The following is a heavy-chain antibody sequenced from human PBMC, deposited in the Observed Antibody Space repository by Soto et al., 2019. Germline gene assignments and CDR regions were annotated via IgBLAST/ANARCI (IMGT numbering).Heavy chain of an antibody. V-gene: IGHV4-39*01. CDR3: ASVLRITGTTGSDY. D-gene: IGHD1-20*01. Sequence: PSETLSLTCPVSGGSISSSSYYWGWIRQPPGKGLEWIGSIYYSGSTYYNPSLKSRVTISVDTSKNQFSLKLSSVTAADTAVYYCASVLRITGTTGSDYWGQGTLVTVSS. J-gene: IGHJ4*02. CDR2: IYYSGST. CDR1: GGSISSSSYY.